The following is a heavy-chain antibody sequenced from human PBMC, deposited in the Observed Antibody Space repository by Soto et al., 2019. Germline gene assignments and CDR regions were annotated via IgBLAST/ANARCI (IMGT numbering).Heavy chain of an antibody. CDR3: ARHPPAISLSDH. D-gene: IGHD3-3*01. J-gene: IGHJ4*02. CDR1: GGSISSSSYY. Sequence: QLQLQESGPGLVKPSETLSLTCTVSGGSISSSSYYWGWIRQPPGKGLEWIGSIYYSGSTYYNPSRTSRVTTSVDTSKNQFSLKLSSVTAADTAVYYCARHPPAISLSDHWGQGTLVTVSS. V-gene: IGHV4-39*01. CDR2: IYYSGST.